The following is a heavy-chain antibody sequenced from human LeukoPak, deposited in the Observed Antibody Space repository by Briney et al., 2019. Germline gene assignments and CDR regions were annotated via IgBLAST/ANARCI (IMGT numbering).Heavy chain of an antibody. CDR3: ARDVGYYDILTGQTHNWFDP. J-gene: IGHJ5*02. D-gene: IGHD3-9*01. Sequence: SETLSLTCTVSGGSISSYYWSWIRQPPGKGLEWIGYIYYSGSTNYNPSLKSRVTISVDTSKNQFSLKLSSVTAADTAVYYCARDVGYYDILTGQTHNWFDPWGQGTLVTVSS. V-gene: IGHV4-59*12. CDR2: IYYSGST. CDR1: GGSISSYY.